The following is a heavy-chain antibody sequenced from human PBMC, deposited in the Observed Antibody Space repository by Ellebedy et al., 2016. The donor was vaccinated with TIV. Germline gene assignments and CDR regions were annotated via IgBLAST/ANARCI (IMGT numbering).Heavy chain of an antibody. D-gene: IGHD4-23*01. CDR3: ARGGWGNSDVYYFDY. CDR1: GFTFRPYV. CDR2: ISYDGSNK. J-gene: IGHJ4*02. Sequence: GESLKISXAASGFTFRPYVMTWVRQAPGKGLEWVAVISYDGSNKYYADSVKGRFTISRDNSKNTLYLQMNSLRAEDTAVYYCARGGWGNSDVYYFDYWGQGTLVTVSS. V-gene: IGHV3-30*03.